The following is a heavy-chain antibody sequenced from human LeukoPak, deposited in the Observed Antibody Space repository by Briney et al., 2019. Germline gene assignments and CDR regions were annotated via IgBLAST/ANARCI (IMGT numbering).Heavy chain of an antibody. CDR1: GFTFSNYE. J-gene: IGHJ6*02. CDR3: ARDPDYYYGMDV. CDR2: ISSSGETI. V-gene: IGHV3-48*03. Sequence: GGSLRLSCAVYGFTFSNYEVNWVRLAPGKGLEWLSYISSSGETIFYADSVKGRFTISRDIAKNSLFLQMSSLRVEDTAVYYCARDPDYYYGMDVWGQGTTVTVSS.